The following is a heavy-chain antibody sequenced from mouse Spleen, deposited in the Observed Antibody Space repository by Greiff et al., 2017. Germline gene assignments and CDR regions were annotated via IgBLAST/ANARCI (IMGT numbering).Heavy chain of an antibody. V-gene: IGHV1-47*01. D-gene: IGHD1-1*01. CDR2: FHPYNDDT. CDR1: GYTFTTYP. Sequence: VKLQESGAELVKPGASVKMSCKASGYTFTTYPIEWMKQNHGKSLEWIGNFHPYNDDTKYNEKFKGKATLTVEKSSSTVYLELSRLTSDDSAVYYCARGQNYYGSSYAMDYWGQGTSVTVSS. J-gene: IGHJ4*01. CDR3: ARGQNYYGSSYAMDY.